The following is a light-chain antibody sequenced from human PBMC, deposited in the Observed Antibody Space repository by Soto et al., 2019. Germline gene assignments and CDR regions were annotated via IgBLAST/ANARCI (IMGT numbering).Light chain of an antibody. V-gene: IGLV2-14*03. Sequence: QSALTQPASVSGSPGQSITISCTGTSSDVGGYNFVSWYQQHPGKAPRLMILDVNNRPSGVSTRFSGSKSGNPASLTISGLQAEDEADYYCCSYSGSSTIVVFGGGTKLTVL. CDR1: SSDVGGYNF. J-gene: IGLJ2*01. CDR2: DVN. CDR3: CSYSGSSTIVV.